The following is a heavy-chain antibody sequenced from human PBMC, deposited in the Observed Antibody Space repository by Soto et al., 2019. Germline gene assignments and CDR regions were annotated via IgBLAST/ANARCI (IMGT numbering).Heavy chain of an antibody. Sequence: SESLSLTCTVSGGSISSGGYYWSWIRQHPGKGLEWIGYIYYSGSTYYNPSLKSRVTISVDTSKNQFSLKLSSVTAADTAVYYCAREGPRYYDFWSGYSSNDWFDPWGQGTLVTVSS. CDR3: AREGPRYYDFWSGYSSNDWFDP. J-gene: IGHJ5*02. D-gene: IGHD3-3*01. V-gene: IGHV4-31*03. CDR1: GGSISSGGYY. CDR2: IYYSGST.